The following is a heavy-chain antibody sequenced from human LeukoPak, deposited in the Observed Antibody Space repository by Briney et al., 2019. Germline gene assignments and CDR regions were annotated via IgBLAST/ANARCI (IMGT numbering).Heavy chain of an antibody. D-gene: IGHD2-21*02. Sequence: PGGSLRLSCAASGFTFSSYSMNWVRQAPGKGLEWVSSISSSSSYIYYADSVKGRFTISRDNAKNSLYLQMNSLRAEDTAVYYRARDPSHYCGGDCLVDYWGQGTLVTVSS. CDR2: ISSSSSYI. CDR1: GFTFSSYS. CDR3: ARDPSHYCGGDCLVDY. J-gene: IGHJ4*02. V-gene: IGHV3-21*01.